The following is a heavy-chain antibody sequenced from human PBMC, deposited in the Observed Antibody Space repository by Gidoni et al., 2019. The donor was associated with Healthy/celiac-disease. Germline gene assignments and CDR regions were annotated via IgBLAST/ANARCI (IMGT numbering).Heavy chain of an antibody. CDR3: AKEGITGDNY. CDR1: GFTFDDYA. CDR2: ISWNSGSI. Sequence: EVQLVESGGGWVQPGRSLRRSCAASGFTFDDYAMHWGRPAPGKGLEWVSGISWNSGSIGYADSVKGRFTISRDNAKNSLYLQMNSLRAEDTALYYCAKEGITGDNYWGQGTLVTVSS. D-gene: IGHD7-27*01. V-gene: IGHV3-9*01. J-gene: IGHJ4*02.